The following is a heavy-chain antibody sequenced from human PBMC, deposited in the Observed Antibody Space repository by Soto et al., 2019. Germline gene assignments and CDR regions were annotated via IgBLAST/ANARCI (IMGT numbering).Heavy chain of an antibody. CDR1: GFMFSSAW. Sequence: EVQVVESGGDLVEPGGSLSLSCVTPGFMFSSAWMSWVRQGPGKGLEWVARIKSKNDGGAADYAAPVNGRFSISRDDSKSTVYLQMNSLRAEDTALYYCVEGWNDFWGQGTLVTASS. J-gene: IGHJ4*02. CDR2: IKSKNDGGAA. CDR3: VEGWNDF. D-gene: IGHD1-1*01. V-gene: IGHV3-15*01.